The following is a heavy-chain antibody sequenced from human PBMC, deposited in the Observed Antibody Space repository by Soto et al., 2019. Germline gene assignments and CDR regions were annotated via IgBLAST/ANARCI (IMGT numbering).Heavy chain of an antibody. CDR1: GGSISSYY. CDR2: IYYSGST. V-gene: IGHV4-59*01. J-gene: IGHJ4*02. D-gene: IGHD2-2*01. Sequence: SETLSLTCTVSGGSISSYYWSWIRQPPGKGLEWIGYIYYSGSTNYNPSLKSRVTISVDTSKNQFSLKLSSVTAADTAVYYCARVGMGDLRRSSHALQLFDYWGQGTLVTVSS. CDR3: ARVGMGDLRRSSHALQLFDY.